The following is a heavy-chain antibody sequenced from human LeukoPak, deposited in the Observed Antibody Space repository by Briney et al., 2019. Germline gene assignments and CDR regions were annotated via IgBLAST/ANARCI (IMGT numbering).Heavy chain of an antibody. D-gene: IGHD3-22*01. CDR2: ISLDGSNK. CDR3: ARDRDSSGYYLGY. CDR1: GFTFSSYA. Sequence: PGGSLRLSCAASGFTFSSYAMHWVRQAPGKGLGWVAVISLDGSNKYYADSVKGRFTISRDNSKNTLYLQMNSLRAEDTAVYYCARDRDSSGYYLGYWGQGTLVTVS. J-gene: IGHJ4*02. V-gene: IGHV3-30*04.